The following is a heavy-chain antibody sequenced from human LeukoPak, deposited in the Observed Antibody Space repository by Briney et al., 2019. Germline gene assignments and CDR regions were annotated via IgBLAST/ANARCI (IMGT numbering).Heavy chain of an antibody. CDR1: GFTFSSYS. Sequence: GGSLRLSCAASGFTFSSYSMNWVRQAPGKGLEWVSSISSSSSYMYYADSVKGRFTISRDNAKNSLYLQVNSLRAEDTAVYYCAREWDGSGSYGDYWGQGTLVTVSS. V-gene: IGHV3-21*01. CDR2: ISSSSSYM. D-gene: IGHD3-10*01. J-gene: IGHJ4*02. CDR3: AREWDGSGSYGDY.